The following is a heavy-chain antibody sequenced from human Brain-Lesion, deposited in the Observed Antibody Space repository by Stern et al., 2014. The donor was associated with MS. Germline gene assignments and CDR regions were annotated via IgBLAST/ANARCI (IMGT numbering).Heavy chain of an antibody. V-gene: IGHV1-2*02. Sequence: VKLVQSGAEVKKPGASGKVSCKTSGYIFTGYYIHWVRQAPGKGLEWMAWTNPITGRTKYSQTFQGRVTMSRDTSISTAYVELSSLTSDDTAVYYCARDQRGITIFGVVTDYYYLGMDVWGQGTTVTVSS. CDR2: TNPITGRT. CDR3: ARDQRGITIFGVVTDYYYLGMDV. D-gene: IGHD3-3*01. CDR1: GYIFTGYY. J-gene: IGHJ6*02.